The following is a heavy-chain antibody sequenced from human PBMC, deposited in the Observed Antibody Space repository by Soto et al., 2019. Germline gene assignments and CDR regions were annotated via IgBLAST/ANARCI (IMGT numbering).Heavy chain of an antibody. CDR3: ARRYCSGSVSYYGLDV. V-gene: IGHV1-2*02. CDR1: GYTFTGYY. J-gene: IGHJ6*02. CDR2: INPNSGGT. D-gene: IGHD3-10*01. Sequence: GAAVKVSCKASGYTFTGYYMNWVRQAPGQGLEWMGWINPNSGGTNYAQKFQGRVTMTRDTSISTAYMELSRLRSDDTAVYYCARRYCSGSVSYYGLDVWGQGTTVTVSS.